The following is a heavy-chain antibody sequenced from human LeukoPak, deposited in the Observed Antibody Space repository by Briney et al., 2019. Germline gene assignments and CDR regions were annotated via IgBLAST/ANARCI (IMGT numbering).Heavy chain of an antibody. V-gene: IGHV3-23*01. CDR2: ISESGDDT. Sequence: GGSLRLSCAASGFTFTNFAMNWVRQAPGKGLEWVSSISESGDDTAYADSVKGRFTISRDNSKNTLYLQMNSLRAEDTAVYYCAKEAYGDYPRYFDYWGQGTLVTVSS. J-gene: IGHJ4*02. CDR3: AKEAYGDYPRYFDY. CDR1: GFTFTNFA. D-gene: IGHD4-17*01.